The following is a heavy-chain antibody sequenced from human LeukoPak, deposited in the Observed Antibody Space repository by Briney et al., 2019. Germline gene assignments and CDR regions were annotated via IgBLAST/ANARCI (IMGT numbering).Heavy chain of an antibody. CDR1: GFTFSDYY. J-gene: IGHJ6*02. CDR2: ISSSGSTI. Sequence: SGGSLRLSCAASGFTFSDYYMSWIRQAPGKGLEWVSYISSSGSTIYYADSVKGRFTISRDNAKNSLYLQMNSLRAEDTAVYYCARDFYCSSTSCYPVSVWGQGTTVTVSS. V-gene: IGHV3-11*04. D-gene: IGHD2-2*01. CDR3: ARDFYCSSTSCYPVSV.